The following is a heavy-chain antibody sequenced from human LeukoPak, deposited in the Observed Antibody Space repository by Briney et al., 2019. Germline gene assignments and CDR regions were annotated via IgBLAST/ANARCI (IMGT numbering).Heavy chain of an antibody. J-gene: IGHJ4*02. Sequence: GGSLRLSCAASGFTFRNYSMTGVRQAPGKGLEWVSGISDSGGTTDYADSVKGRFAISRDNSNNTLYLQMNSLRAEDTAVYYCAKARSGSSSSCYNYWGQGTLSPSPQ. V-gene: IGHV3-23*01. CDR2: ISDSGGTT. D-gene: IGHD2-2*02. CDR3: AKARSGSSSSCYNY. CDR1: GFTFRNYS.